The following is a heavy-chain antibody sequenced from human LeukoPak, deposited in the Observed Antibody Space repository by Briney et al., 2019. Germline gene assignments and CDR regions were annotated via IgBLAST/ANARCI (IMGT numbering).Heavy chain of an antibody. Sequence: GESLKISCKVSGHSFPGYWITWVRQAPGQGLEWMGWISAYNGNTDYAQKLQGRVTMTTDTSTSTAYMELRSLRSDDTAVYYCATIAVGLPGDYWGQGTLVTVSS. J-gene: IGHJ4*02. V-gene: IGHV1-18*04. D-gene: IGHD6-19*01. CDR1: GHSFPGYW. CDR3: ATIAVGLPGDY. CDR2: ISAYNGNT.